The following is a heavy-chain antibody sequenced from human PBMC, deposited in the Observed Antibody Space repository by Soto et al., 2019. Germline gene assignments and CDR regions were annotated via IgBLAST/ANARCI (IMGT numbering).Heavy chain of an antibody. V-gene: IGHV4-59*01. CDR1: GGSISSYY. CDR2: IYYSGST. Sequence: ASETLSLTCTVSGGSISSYYWSWIRQPPGKGLEWIGYIYYSGSTNYNPSLKSRVTISVDTSKNQFSLKLSSVTAADTAVYYCARDGYPYGSGSYYEILPVSWGQGTLVTVSS. D-gene: IGHD3-10*01. J-gene: IGHJ4*02. CDR3: ARDGYPYGSGSYYEILPVS.